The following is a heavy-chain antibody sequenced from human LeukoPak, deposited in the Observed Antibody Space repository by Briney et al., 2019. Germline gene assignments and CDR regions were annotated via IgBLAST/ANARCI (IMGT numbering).Heavy chain of an antibody. D-gene: IGHD3-10*01. CDR1: GGSFSGYY. Sequence: PSETLSLTCAVYGGSFSGYYWSWIRQPPGKGLEWIGEINHSGSTNYNPSLKSRVTISVDTSKNQFSLKLSSVTAADTAVYYCARAGIPIYYYYMDVWGKGTTVTISS. V-gene: IGHV4-34*01. CDR3: ARAGIPIYYYYMDV. J-gene: IGHJ6*03. CDR2: INHSGST.